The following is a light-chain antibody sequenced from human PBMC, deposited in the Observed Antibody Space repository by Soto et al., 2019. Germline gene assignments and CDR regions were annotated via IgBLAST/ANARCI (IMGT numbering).Light chain of an antibody. V-gene: IGLV4-69*01. CDR1: SGHSSYA. J-gene: IGLJ3*02. Sequence: QLVLTQSPSASASLGASVKLTCTLSSGHSSYAIAWHQQQPEKGPRYLMKLNSDGSHSKGDGIPDRFSGSSSGAERYLTNSSLQLWDEGDDYCKTWGTGIWVFGGGTKLTVL. CDR3: KTWGTGIWV. CDR2: LNSDGSH.